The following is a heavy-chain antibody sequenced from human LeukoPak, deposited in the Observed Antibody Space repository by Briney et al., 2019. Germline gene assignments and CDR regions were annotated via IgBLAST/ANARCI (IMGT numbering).Heavy chain of an antibody. J-gene: IGHJ4*02. CDR1: GGSISSYY. D-gene: IGHD3-22*01. Sequence: PSETLSLTCTVSGGSISSYYWSWIRQPPGKGLEWMRYIYYSGSTNYNPSLKIRVTISVDTSKNQFSLKLSSVTGADTAVYYCARDCYDSSGYYYSDYWGQGTLVTVSS. CDR2: IYYSGST. V-gene: IGHV4-59*01. CDR3: ARDCYDSSGYYYSDY.